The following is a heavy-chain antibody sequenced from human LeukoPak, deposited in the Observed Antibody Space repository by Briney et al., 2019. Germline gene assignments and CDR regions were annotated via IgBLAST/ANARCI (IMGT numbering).Heavy chain of an antibody. V-gene: IGHV1-46*01. Sequence: GASVKVSCKASGYTFTSYYMHWVRQAPGQGLEWMGIINPSGGSTTYAQKFQGRVTMTRDTSTSTVYMEVSSLRSEDTAVYYCARTPLIVVVTPVYYFDYWGQGTLVTVSS. J-gene: IGHJ4*02. CDR1: GYTFTSYY. D-gene: IGHD2-21*02. CDR3: ARTPLIVVVTPVYYFDY. CDR2: INPSGGST.